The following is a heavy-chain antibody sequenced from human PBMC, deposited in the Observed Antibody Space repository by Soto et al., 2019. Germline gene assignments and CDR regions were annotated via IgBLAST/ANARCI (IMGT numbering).Heavy chain of an antibody. CDR3: ARAGYYDSSGYGP. CDR1: GGSISSSNW. J-gene: IGHJ5*02. Sequence: SETLSLTCAVSGGSISSSNWWSWVRQPPGKGLEWIGEIYHSGSTNYNPSLKSRVTISVDKSKNQFSLKLSSVTAADTAVYYCARAGYYDSSGYGPWGQGTLVTVSS. D-gene: IGHD3-22*01. CDR2: IYHSGST. V-gene: IGHV4-4*02.